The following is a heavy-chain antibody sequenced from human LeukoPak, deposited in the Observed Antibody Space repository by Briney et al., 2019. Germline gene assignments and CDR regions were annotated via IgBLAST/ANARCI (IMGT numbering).Heavy chain of an antibody. D-gene: IGHD3-10*01. V-gene: IGHV3-21*01. CDR2: ISSSSSYI. CDR3: ERDPVWYYYGSGSPQNWFDP. J-gene: IGHJ5*02. CDR1: GFTFSSYS. Sequence: GGSLRLSCAASGFTFSSYSMNWVRQAPGKGLEWVSSISSSSSYIYYADSVKGRFTSSRDNAKNSLYLEMNSLRAEDTAVYYCERDPVWYYYGSGSPQNWFDPWGQGTLVTVSS.